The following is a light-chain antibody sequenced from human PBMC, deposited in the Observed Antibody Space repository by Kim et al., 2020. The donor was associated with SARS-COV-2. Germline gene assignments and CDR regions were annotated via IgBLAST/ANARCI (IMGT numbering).Light chain of an antibody. Sequence: GQSITISCIGTSSDVGGYNYVSWYQQHPGKAPKLMIYDVSNRPSGVSNRFSGSKAGNTASLTISGLQAEDEADYYCSSYTSSSTWVFGGGTQLTVL. CDR1: SSDVGGYNY. CDR2: DVS. CDR3: SSYTSSSTWV. V-gene: IGLV2-14*03. J-gene: IGLJ3*02.